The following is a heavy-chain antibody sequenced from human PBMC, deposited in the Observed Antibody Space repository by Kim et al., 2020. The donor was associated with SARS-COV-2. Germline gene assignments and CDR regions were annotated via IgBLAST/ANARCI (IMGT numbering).Heavy chain of an antibody. J-gene: IGHJ4*02. CDR1: GFTFANVA. CDR2: FSGSGGKK. D-gene: IGHD1-26*01. Sequence: GGSLRLSCAASGFTFANVAMAWARKAPGKGLEWVPFSGSGGKKYYADPVKGRFTIPRDNAKNTLYLQMSSLRAEDTAVYYCAKRQIAGDLRHFDYWGQGTLVTVSS. V-gene: IGHV3-23*01. CDR3: AKRQIAGDLRHFDY.